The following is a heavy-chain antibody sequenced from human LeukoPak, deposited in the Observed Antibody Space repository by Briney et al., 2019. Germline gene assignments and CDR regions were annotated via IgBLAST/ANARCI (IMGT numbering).Heavy chain of an antibody. J-gene: IGHJ1*01. V-gene: IGHV1-2*02. D-gene: IGHD3-22*01. Sequence: GASVQVSCQACGYTFTGYYMHWVRQAPGQGLEGMGWINPNSGGTNYAQKFQGRVTMTRDTSISTAYMELSRLRSDDTAVYYCARDGYYDSSGSAGFQHWGQGTLVTVSS. CDR3: ARDGYYDSSGSAGFQH. CDR1: GYTFTGYY. CDR2: INPNSGGT.